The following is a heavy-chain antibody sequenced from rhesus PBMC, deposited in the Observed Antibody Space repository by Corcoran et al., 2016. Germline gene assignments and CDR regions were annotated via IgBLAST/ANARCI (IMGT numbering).Heavy chain of an antibody. CDR2: ISPYNGNK. V-gene: IGHV1-1*01. CDR3: TRGIAAATGTFDY. Sequence: QVQLVQSGAEIKQPGASVKLSCKASGYTFTSYYMHWVRQAPGKGLEWIGLISPYNGNKSYAQKFQGRGTITTDTSTSTGYMELSSLRSEDTAVYYCTRGIAAATGTFDYWGQGVLVTVSS. CDR1: GYTFTSYY. D-gene: IGHD6-43*01. J-gene: IGHJ4*01.